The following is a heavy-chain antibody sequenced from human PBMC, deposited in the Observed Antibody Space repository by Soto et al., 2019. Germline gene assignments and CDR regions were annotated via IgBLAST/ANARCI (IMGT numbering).Heavy chain of an antibody. CDR2: INHSGST. V-gene: IGHV4-34*01. CDR1: GGSFSGYY. Sequence: QVQLQQWGAGLLKPSETLSLTCAVYGGSFSGYYWSWIRQPPGKGLEWIGEINHSGSTNYNPSLKSRVTISVDTSKNQISLKLSSVTAADTAVYYCARGRYCSSTSCFRVWFDPWGQGTLVTVSS. J-gene: IGHJ5*02. D-gene: IGHD2-2*01. CDR3: ARGRYCSSTSCFRVWFDP.